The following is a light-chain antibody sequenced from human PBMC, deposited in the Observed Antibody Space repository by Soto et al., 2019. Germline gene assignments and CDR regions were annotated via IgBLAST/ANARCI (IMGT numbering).Light chain of an antibody. J-gene: IGKJ4*01. Sequence: DIKMTHSPSSLSASVGDRVTITCRASQGIRNYLAWYQQKPGKVPKLLIYAASTLQSGVPYRFSGSGSGTAFTLTISSLQPEDVATYSCQKHKSAPFTFGGGTKVEIK. CDR2: AAS. CDR3: QKHKSAPFT. CDR1: QGIRNY. V-gene: IGKV1-27*01.